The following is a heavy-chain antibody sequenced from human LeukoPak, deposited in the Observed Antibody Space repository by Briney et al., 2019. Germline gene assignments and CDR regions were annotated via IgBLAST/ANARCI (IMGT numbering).Heavy chain of an antibody. D-gene: IGHD3-16*01. J-gene: IGHJ6*03. V-gene: IGHV3-21*01. Sequence: PGGSLRLSCAASGFTFSSYSMNWVRQAPGKGLEWVSSISSSSSYIYYADSVKGRFTISRDNAKNSLYLQMNSLRAEDTAVYYCARDNYDQFPPATTYYYYYYVDVWGKGTTVTVSS. CDR3: ARDNYDQFPPATTYYYYYYVDV. CDR2: ISSSSSYI. CDR1: GFTFSSYS.